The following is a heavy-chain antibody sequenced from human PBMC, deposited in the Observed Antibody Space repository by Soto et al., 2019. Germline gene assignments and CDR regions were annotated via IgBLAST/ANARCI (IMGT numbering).Heavy chain of an antibody. V-gene: IGHV3-23*01. Sequence: PGGSLRLSCAASGFTFSSYAMSWVRQAPGKGLEWVSAISGSGGSTYYADSVKGRFTISRDNSKNTLYLQMNSLRAEDTAVFYCAKDAGYYYGSGSYFWFDPWGQGTLVTVSS. CDR1: GFTFSSYA. CDR2: ISGSGGST. CDR3: AKDAGYYYGSGSYFWFDP. J-gene: IGHJ5*02. D-gene: IGHD3-10*01.